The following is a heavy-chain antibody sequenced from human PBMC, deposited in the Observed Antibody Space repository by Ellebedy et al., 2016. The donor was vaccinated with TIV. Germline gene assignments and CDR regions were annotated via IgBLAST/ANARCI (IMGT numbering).Heavy chain of an antibody. CDR3: ATPGGYVGGFDQ. D-gene: IGHD6-13*01. Sequence: GESLKISCAASGFTFSSYWMSWVRQAPGKGLEWVANIKQDGSEKYYVDSVRGRFTISRDNARNSLYLQMNSLRAEDTAVYYCATPGGYVGGFDQWGQGTLVIVSS. CDR1: GFTFSSYW. J-gene: IGHJ4*02. V-gene: IGHV3-7*01. CDR2: IKQDGSEK.